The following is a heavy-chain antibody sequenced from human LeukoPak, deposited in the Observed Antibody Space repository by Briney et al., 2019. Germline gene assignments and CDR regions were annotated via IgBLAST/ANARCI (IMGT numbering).Heavy chain of an antibody. D-gene: IGHD2-2*01. CDR3: ASVHPRYCSSTSCYVSDFGMDV. Sequence: ASVKVSCKASGYTFTSYGVSWVRQAPGQGLEWMGWISTYNADTDYAQKFQGRVTMTTETSTSTAYMELRSLTSDDTAVYYCASVHPRYCSSTSCYVSDFGMDVWGQGTTVTVSS. CDR1: GYTFTSYG. CDR2: ISTYNADT. J-gene: IGHJ6*02. V-gene: IGHV1-18*01.